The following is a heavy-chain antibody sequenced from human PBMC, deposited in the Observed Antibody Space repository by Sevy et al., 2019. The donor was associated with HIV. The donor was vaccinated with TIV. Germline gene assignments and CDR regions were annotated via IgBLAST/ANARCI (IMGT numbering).Heavy chain of an antibody. CDR2: ISVYKGNT. CDR1: GYTFTSYG. CDR3: ARAGYYSGYYDILTGLDY. J-gene: IGHJ4*02. V-gene: IGHV1-18*01. Sequence: ASVKVSCKASGYTFTSYGISWVRQAPGQGLEWMGWISVYKGNTNYAQKLQGRVTMTTDTSTGTAYMELRSLRFDDTAVYYCARAGYYSGYYDILTGLDYWGQGTLVTVSS. D-gene: IGHD3-9*01.